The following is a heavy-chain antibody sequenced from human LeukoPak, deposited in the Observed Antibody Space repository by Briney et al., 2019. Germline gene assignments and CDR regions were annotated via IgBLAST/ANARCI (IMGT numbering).Heavy chain of an antibody. D-gene: IGHD3-10*01. J-gene: IGHJ4*02. CDR3: AKDQAMVRGVILFDY. V-gene: IGHV3-23*01. CDR2: ISGSGGST. CDR1: GFTFSSYA. Sequence: WGSPRLSCAASGFTFSSYAMSWVRQAPGKGLEWVSAISGSGGSTYYADSVKGRFTISRDNSKNTLYLQMNSLRAEDTAVYYCAKDQAMVRGVILFDYWGQGTLVTVSS.